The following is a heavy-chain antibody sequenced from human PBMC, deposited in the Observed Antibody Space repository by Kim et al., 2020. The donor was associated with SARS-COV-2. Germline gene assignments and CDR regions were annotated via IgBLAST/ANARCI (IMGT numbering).Heavy chain of an antibody. D-gene: IGHD3-10*01. CDR3: AKVRSTMGYDAFDI. J-gene: IGHJ3*02. Sequence: ADSVKGRFTISRDNSKNTLYLQMNSLRAEDTAVYYCAKVRSTMGYDAFDIWGQGTMVTVSS. V-gene: IGHV3-23*01.